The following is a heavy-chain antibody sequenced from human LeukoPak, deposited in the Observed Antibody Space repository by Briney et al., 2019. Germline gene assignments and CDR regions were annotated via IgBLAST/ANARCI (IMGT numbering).Heavy chain of an antibody. J-gene: IGHJ3*02. D-gene: IGHD5-24*01. Sequence: GGSLRLSCAASGFTVSSNYMSWVRQAPGKGLEWVAVISYDGSNKYYADSVKGRFTISRDNSKNTLYLQMNSLRAEDTAVYYCARAPLFDFDIWGQGTMVTVSS. V-gene: IGHV3-30-3*01. CDR2: ISYDGSNK. CDR1: GFTVSSNY. CDR3: ARAPLFDFDI.